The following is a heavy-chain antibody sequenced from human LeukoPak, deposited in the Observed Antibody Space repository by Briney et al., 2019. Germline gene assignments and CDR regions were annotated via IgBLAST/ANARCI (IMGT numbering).Heavy chain of an antibody. V-gene: IGHV4-34*01. J-gene: IGHJ3*01. D-gene: IGHD5-18*01. Sequence: SETLSLTCAVYGGSFSGYYWSWIRQPPGKGLEWIGEINHSGSTNYNPSLKSRVTISVDTSKNQFSLKLSSVTAADTPVYYCARRVWPLLGGNSYGRMLFDFGGKGKMVTVSS. CDR3: ARRVWPLLGGNSYGRMLFDF. CDR2: INHSGST. CDR1: GGSFSGYY.